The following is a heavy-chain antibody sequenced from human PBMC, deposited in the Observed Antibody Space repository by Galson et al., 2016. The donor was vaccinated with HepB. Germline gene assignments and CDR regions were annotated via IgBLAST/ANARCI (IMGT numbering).Heavy chain of an antibody. V-gene: IGHV3-43*01. J-gene: IGHJ4*02. CDR1: GFTFDDYT. CDR2: ISWDGGST. CDR3: AKGGLDGHFDY. Sequence: SLRLSCAASGFTFDDYTMHWVRQAPGKGLEWVSLISWDGGSTYYADSVKGRFTISRDNSKNSLYLQMNSLRTEDTALYYCAKGGLDGHFDYWAQGTLVTVSS. D-gene: IGHD3/OR15-3a*01.